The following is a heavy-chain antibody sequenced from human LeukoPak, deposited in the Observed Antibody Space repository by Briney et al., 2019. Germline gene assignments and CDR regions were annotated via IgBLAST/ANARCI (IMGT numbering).Heavy chain of an antibody. Sequence: GGSLRLSCAASGFTFSSYAMSWVRQAPGKGLEWVSAISGSGGSTYYADSVKGRFTISRDNSKHTLYLQMNSLRAEDTAVYYWRGRLAGRGDYWGQGPPVPVPS. CDR2: ISGSGGST. CDR1: GFTFSSYA. V-gene: IGHV3-23*01. CDR3: RGRLAGRGDY. J-gene: IGHJ4*02. D-gene: IGHD6-13*01.